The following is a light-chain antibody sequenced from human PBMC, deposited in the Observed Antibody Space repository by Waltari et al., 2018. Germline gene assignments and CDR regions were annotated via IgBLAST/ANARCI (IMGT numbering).Light chain of an antibody. J-gene: IGLJ6*01. Sequence: QSVLTQPPSASGTPGQRVTIPCSGSSSNIGSNYVYWYQQLPGTAPKLLIYRNNQRPSGVPDRVSGSKSGTSASLAISGLRSEDEADYYCAAWDDSLSGNVFGSGTKVTVL. CDR2: RNN. CDR3: AAWDDSLSGNV. CDR1: SSNIGSNY. V-gene: IGLV1-47*01.